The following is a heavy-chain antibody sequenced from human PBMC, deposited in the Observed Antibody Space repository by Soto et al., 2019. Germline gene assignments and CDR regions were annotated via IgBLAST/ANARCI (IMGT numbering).Heavy chain of an antibody. CDR1: GGSISSYY. J-gene: IGHJ4*02. CDR3: ARDGSSWSYFDY. CDR2: IYYSGST. V-gene: IGHV4-59*01. Sequence: SETLSLTCTVSGGSISSYYWSWIRQPPGKGLEWIGYIYYSGSTNYNPSLKSRVTISVDTSKNQFSLKLSSVTAADTAVYYCARDGSSWSYFDYWGQGTLVTVSS. D-gene: IGHD6-13*01.